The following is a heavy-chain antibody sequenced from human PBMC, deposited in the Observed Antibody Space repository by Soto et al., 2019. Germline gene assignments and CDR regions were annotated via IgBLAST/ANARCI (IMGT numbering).Heavy chain of an antibody. CDR1: GGTFSSYA. D-gene: IGHD6-13*01. CDR2: IIPIFGTA. Sequence: ASVKVSCKASGGTFSSYAISWVRQAPGQGLEWMGGIIPIFGTANYAQKFQGRVTITADESTSTAYMELSSLRSEDTAVYYCARDALGYSSSWYRGDYWGQGTLVTVSS. J-gene: IGHJ4*02. V-gene: IGHV1-69*13. CDR3: ARDALGYSSSWYRGDY.